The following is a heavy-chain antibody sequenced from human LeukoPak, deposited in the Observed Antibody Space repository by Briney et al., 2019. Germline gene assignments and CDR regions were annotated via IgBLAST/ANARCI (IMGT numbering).Heavy chain of an antibody. CDR1: GFTFSNYW. CDR2: IKQDESEK. CDR3: ARSTPSLDS. D-gene: IGHD5/OR15-5a*01. V-gene: IGHV3-7*01. J-gene: IGHJ4*02. Sequence: GGSLRLSCAASGFTFSNYWMTWVRQAPGKGLEWVANIKQDESEKYYLDSVRGRFTISRDNAKKSLFLQMNSLRAEDTAVYYCARSTPSLDSWGQGTLVTVSS.